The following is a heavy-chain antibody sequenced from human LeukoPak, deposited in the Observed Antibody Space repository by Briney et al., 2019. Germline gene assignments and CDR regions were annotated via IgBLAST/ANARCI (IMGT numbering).Heavy chain of an antibody. CDR2: IIPILGIA. Sequence: SVKVSCKASGGTFSSYTISWVRQAPGQGLEWMGRIIPILGIANYAQKVQGRVTITADKSTSTAYMELSSLRSEDTAVYYCARDHAGGYDFSNWFDPWGQGTLVTVSS. CDR1: GGTFSSYT. D-gene: IGHD3-3*01. J-gene: IGHJ5*02. CDR3: ARDHAGGYDFSNWFDP. V-gene: IGHV1-69*04.